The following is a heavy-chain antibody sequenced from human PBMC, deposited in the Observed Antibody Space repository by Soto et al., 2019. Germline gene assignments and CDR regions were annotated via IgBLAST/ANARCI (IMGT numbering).Heavy chain of an antibody. Sequence: QVQLVESGGGVVQPGTSLRLSCTASGFTFNSYGIHWVRQAPGKGLEWLALIEYNAKNRFYADSVKGRFSNSRDNSRNTVELQGKGPRTPDTAGDYYAREVEDYWRVTRCFPYYGLEVWGQGNKVILS. CDR2: IEYNAKNR. CDR3: AREVEDYWRVTRCFPYYGLEV. V-gene: IGHV3-33*05. D-gene: IGHD3-3*01. CDR1: GFTFNSYG. J-gene: IGHJ6*02.